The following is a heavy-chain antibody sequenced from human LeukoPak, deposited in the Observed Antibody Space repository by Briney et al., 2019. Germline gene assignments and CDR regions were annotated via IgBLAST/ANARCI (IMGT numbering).Heavy chain of an antibody. CDR2: IYYIGST. J-gene: IGHJ3*02. V-gene: IGHV4-59*01. D-gene: IGHD2-15*01. CDR1: AGSISSDT. CDR3: ARVEVADAFDI. Sequence: SQSLSLTWTVVAGSISSDTRSWVRQPPGKGLGWIGDIYYIGSTNYNPSLKRRVTISVDTSKNQSSLKLTSVTAADTAVYYCARVEVADAFDIWGQGTMVTVSS.